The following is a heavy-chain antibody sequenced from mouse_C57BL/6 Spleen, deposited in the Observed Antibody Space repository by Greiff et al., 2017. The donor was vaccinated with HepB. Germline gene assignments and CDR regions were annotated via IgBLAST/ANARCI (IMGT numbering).Heavy chain of an antibody. CDR2: IDPENGDT. CDR1: GFNIKDDY. Sequence: EVQLQQSGAELVRPGASVKLSCTASGFNIKDDYMHWVKQRPEQGLEWIGWIDPENGDTEYASKFQGKATITADTSSNTAYLQLSSLTSEDTAVYYCTTMGGLYYDYDGWYFDVWGTGTTVTVSS. J-gene: IGHJ1*03. CDR3: TTMGGLYYDYDGWYFDV. V-gene: IGHV14-4*01. D-gene: IGHD2-4*01.